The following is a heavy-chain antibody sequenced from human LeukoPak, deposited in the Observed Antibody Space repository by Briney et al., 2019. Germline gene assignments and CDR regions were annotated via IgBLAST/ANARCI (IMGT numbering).Heavy chain of an antibody. V-gene: IGHV4-38-2*02. D-gene: IGHD3-10*01. J-gene: IGHJ4*02. Sequence: PSETLSLTCTVSGYSISSGYYWGWIRQPPGKGLERIGSIYHSGSTYYNPSLKSRVTISVDTSKNQFSLKLSSVTAADTAVYYCARDPFITMVRGVIIDYWGQGTLVTVSS. CDR2: IYHSGST. CDR1: GYSISSGYY. CDR3: ARDPFITMVRGVIIDY.